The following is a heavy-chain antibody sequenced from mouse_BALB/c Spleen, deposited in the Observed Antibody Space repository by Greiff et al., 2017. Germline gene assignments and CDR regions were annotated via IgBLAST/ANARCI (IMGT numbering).Heavy chain of an antibody. J-gene: IGHJ3*01. Sequence: QVQLQQSGAELVRPGTSVKVSCKASGYAFTNYLIEWVKQRPGQGLEWIGVINPGSGGTNYNEKFKGKATLTADKSSSTAYMQLSSLTSDDSAVYFCARELRGFAYWGQGTLVTVSA. CDR3: ARELRGFAY. V-gene: IGHV1-54*01. CDR1: GYAFTNYL. CDR2: INPGSGGT.